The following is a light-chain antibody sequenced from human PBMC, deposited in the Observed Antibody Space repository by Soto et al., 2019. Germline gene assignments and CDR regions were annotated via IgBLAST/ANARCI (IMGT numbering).Light chain of an antibody. CDR2: AAS. CDR1: QSISDF. CDR3: QQTYSTPWT. Sequence: DIQMTQSPSSLSASVGDSVTITCRASQSISDFLNWYQQKPGKAPNLLIYAASSLQSGVPSRFRGSGSETDFTLTISSLRPEDFATYYCQQTYSTPWTLGQGTKVDIK. J-gene: IGKJ1*01. V-gene: IGKV1-39*01.